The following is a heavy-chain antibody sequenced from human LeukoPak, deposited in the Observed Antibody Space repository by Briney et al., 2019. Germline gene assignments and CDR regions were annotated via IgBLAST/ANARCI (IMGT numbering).Heavy chain of an antibody. CDR1: GGSISSYY. CDR3: ARGRDGYNGDYFDY. Sequence: KPSETLSLTCTVSGGSISSYYWSWIRQPPGKGLEWIGYTYYSGSTNYNPSLKSRVTISVDTSKNQFSLKLSSVTAADTAVYYCARGRDGYNGDYFDYWGQGTLVTVSS. D-gene: IGHD5-24*01. CDR2: TYYSGST. J-gene: IGHJ4*02. V-gene: IGHV4-59*01.